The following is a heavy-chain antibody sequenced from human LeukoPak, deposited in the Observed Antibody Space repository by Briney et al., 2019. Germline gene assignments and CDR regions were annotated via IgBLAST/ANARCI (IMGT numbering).Heavy chain of an antibody. CDR1: GGSFSGYY. J-gene: IGHJ5*02. CDR2: INHSGST. Sequence: PSETLSLTCAVYGGSFSGYYWSWIRQPPGKGLEWIGEINHSGSTNYNPSLKSRVTISIDTSKNQFSLKLSSVTAADTAVYYCARGDGDYGWFDPWGQGTLVTVSS. CDR3: ARGDGDYGWFDP. V-gene: IGHV4-34*01. D-gene: IGHD4-17*01.